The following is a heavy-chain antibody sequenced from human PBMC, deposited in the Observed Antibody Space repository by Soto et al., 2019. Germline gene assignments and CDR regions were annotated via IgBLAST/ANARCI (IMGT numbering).Heavy chain of an antibody. J-gene: IGHJ6*02. CDR2: LYTEGTT. V-gene: IGHV3-53*01. CDR3: PRPRPSGENYGMDV. D-gene: IGHD3-16*01. Sequence: EVQLVESGGGLIQPGGSLRLSCVASGLTVSHNYMAWVRQAPEMGLEWVSILYTEGTTYYADSVKGRFTISRDSSKNTLFLQMDSLRAEDTAVYYCPRPRPSGENYGMDVWGQGTTVTVSS. CDR1: GLTVSHNY.